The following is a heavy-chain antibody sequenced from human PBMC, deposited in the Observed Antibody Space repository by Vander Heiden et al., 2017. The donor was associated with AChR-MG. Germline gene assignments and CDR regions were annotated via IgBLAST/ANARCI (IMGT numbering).Heavy chain of an antibody. D-gene: IGHD6-19*01. CDR1: GFTFSTAW. Sequence: EVQLVASGGGLVDPGGSLRLPCAASGFTFSTAWLGWVRQAPGKGLEWVGRIKSKTDGGTTDYAAPVKGRFTISRDDSKNTLYLQMNSLKTEDTAVYYCTTVRLSSGWYSAPGNDYWGQGTLVTVSS. J-gene: IGHJ4*02. CDR3: TTVRLSSGWYSAPGNDY. V-gene: IGHV3-15*01. CDR2: IKSKTDGGTT.